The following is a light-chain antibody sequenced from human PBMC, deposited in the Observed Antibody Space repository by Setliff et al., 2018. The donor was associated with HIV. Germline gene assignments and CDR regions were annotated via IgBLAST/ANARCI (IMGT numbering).Light chain of an antibody. V-gene: IGLV2-23*02. CDR3: CSYAGTSYV. CDR1: SSDIGRYNF. CDR2: EVN. J-gene: IGLJ1*01. Sequence: QSALAQPASVSGSPGQSIAISCTGTSSDIGRYNFVSWFQQHAGKAPKLMIYEVNKRPSGASNRFSGSKSGNTASLTISWLQAEDEADYYCCSYAGTSYVFGTGTKVTVL.